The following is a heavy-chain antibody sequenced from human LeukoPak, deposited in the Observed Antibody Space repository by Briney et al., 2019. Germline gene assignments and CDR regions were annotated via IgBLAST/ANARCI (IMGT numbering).Heavy chain of an antibody. CDR2: ISAYNGNT. CDR1: GYTFTSYG. CDR3: AREGAAAGKRNWFDP. Sequence: ASVKVSCKASGYTFTSYGISWVRQAPGQGLEWMGWISAYNGNTNYAQKLQGRVTMTTDTSTSTAYMELRSLGSDDTAVYYCAREGAAAGKRNWFDPWGQGTLVTVSS. J-gene: IGHJ5*02. D-gene: IGHD6-13*01. V-gene: IGHV1-18*01.